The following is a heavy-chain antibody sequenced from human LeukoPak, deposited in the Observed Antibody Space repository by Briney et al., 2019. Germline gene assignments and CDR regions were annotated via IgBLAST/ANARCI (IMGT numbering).Heavy chain of an antibody. CDR1: GGSISSYY. CDR3: ALSVPSSGWGTSFDY. Sequence: SETLSLTCTVSGGSISSYYWSWIRQPAGKGLEWIGRIYTSGSTNYNPSLKSRVTMSVDTSKNQFSLKLSSVTAADTAVYYCALSVPSSGWGTSFDYWGQGTLVTVSS. D-gene: IGHD6-19*01. V-gene: IGHV4-4*07. J-gene: IGHJ4*02. CDR2: IYTSGST.